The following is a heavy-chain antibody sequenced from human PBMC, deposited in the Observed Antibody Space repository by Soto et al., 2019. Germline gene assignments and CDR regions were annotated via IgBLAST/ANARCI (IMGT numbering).Heavy chain of an antibody. J-gene: IGHJ5*02. V-gene: IGHV3-23*01. CDR2: ISGSGDST. D-gene: IGHD3-22*01. CDR1: GFTFISYA. Sequence: EVQLLESGGSLVQPGESLRLSCVGSGFTFISYAIGWVRQAQGKGLEWVSSISGSGDSTYDADSVKGRFTISRDNSKNTLYLQMKSLRAEDKDVYYCATDRSGHVPNWFDPWGQGTLVTVAS. CDR3: ATDRSGHVPNWFDP.